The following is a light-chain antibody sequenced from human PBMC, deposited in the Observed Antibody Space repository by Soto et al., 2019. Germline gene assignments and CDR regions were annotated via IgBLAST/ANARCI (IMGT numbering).Light chain of an antibody. CDR2: GAS. J-gene: IGKJ4*01. Sequence: EIVLTQSPGTLSLSPGERATLSCRASQSVSSSYLAWYQQKPGQAPRLLIYGASSRATGIPDRFTGSASGTDFTLTISRLEPEDFAVSYCQQYGSSPLTFGGGTKVEIK. V-gene: IGKV3-20*01. CDR1: QSVSSSY. CDR3: QQYGSSPLT.